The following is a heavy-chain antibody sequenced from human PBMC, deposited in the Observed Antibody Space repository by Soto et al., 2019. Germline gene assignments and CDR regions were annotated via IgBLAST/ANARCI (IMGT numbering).Heavy chain of an antibody. V-gene: IGHV4-61*01. J-gene: IGHJ4*02. D-gene: IGHD3-22*01. Sequence: PSETLSLTCTVSGGSVSSGSYYWSWIRQPPGKGLEWIGYIYYSGSTNYNPSLKSRVTISVDTSKNQFSLKLSSVTAADTAVYYCARGRYYYDSSGYRTPPLWAYWGQGTLVTASS. CDR2: IYYSGST. CDR3: ARGRYYYDSSGYRTPPLWAY. CDR1: GGSVSSGSYY.